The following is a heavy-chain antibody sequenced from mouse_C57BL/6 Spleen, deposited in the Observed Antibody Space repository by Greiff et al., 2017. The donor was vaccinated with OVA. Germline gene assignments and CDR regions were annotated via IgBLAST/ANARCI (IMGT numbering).Heavy chain of an antibody. D-gene: IGHD2-4*01. V-gene: IGHV1-47*01. CDR3: ARGDYDYEGLLYAMDY. CDR2: FHPYNDDT. Sequence: VQVVESGAELVKPGASVKMSCKASGYTFTTYPIEWMKQNHGKSLEWIGNFHPYNDDTKYNEKFKGKATLTVEKSSSTVYLELSRLTSDDSAVYYCARGDYDYEGLLYAMDYWGQGTSVTVSS. J-gene: IGHJ4*01. CDR1: GYTFTTYP.